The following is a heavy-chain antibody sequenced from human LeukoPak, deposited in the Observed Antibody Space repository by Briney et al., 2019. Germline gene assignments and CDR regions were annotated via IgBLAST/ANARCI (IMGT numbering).Heavy chain of an antibody. CDR1: GFSFYNAW. V-gene: IGHV3-15*07. Sequence: GGSLSLSCATSGFSFYNAWMNWVRQAPGKGLEWVGRIRSNSDGGTIDYAAPVKGRFTLSRDDSKDTLYLQVNSLQTEDTAVYYCATDFYDSTWGQGTLVTVSS. D-gene: IGHD3-22*01. CDR2: IRSNSDGGTI. J-gene: IGHJ5*02. CDR3: ATDFYDST.